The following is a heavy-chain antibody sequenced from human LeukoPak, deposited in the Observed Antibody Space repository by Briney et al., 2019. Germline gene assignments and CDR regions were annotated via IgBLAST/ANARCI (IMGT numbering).Heavy chain of an antibody. J-gene: IGHJ6*02. CDR3: ARDSRSVYGMDV. V-gene: IGHV4-39*07. D-gene: IGHD1-26*01. Sequence: SSETLSLTCTVSGGSISSSSYYWGWIRQPPGKGLEWIGSIYYSGSTYYNPSLKSRVTISVDTSKNQFSLKLSSVTAADTAVYYCARDSRSVYGMDVWGQGTTVTVSS. CDR1: GGSISSSSYY. CDR2: IYYSGST.